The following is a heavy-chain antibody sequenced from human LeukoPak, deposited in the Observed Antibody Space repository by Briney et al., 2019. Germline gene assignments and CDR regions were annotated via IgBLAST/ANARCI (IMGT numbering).Heavy chain of an antibody. CDR2: ISSGSSYI. CDR3: ARDLGYDFSDY. Sequence: GGSLRLSCAASEFTFSSYSMNWVRQAPGKGLEWVSSISSGSSYIYYADSVKGRFTISRDNTKNSLYLQMNSLRAEDTAVYYCARDLGYDFSDYWGQGTLVTVSS. V-gene: IGHV3-21*01. J-gene: IGHJ4*02. D-gene: IGHD3-3*01. CDR1: EFTFSSYS.